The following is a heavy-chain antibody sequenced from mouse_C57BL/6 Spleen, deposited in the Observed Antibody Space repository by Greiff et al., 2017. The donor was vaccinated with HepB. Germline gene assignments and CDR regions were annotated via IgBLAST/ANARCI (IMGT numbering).Heavy chain of an antibody. CDR2: SRNKANDYTT. J-gene: IGHJ2*01. CDR3: ARGHPPYFDY. Sequence: DVKLVESGGGLVQSGRSLRLSCATSGFTFSDFYMEWVRQAPGKGLEWIAASRNKANDYTTEYSASVKGRFIVSRDTSQSILYLQMNALRAEDTAIYYCARGHPPYFDYWGQGTTLTVSS. V-gene: IGHV7-1*01. CDR1: GFTFSDFY.